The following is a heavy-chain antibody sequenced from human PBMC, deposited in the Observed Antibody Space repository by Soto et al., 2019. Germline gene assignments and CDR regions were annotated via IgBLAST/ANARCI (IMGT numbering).Heavy chain of an antibody. CDR3: ARDPNSGSYHFDY. CDR1: GGTFSGYA. D-gene: IGHD1-26*01. V-gene: IGHV1-69*13. Sequence: SVKVSCKASGGTFSGYAISWVRQAPGQGLEWMGGIIPIFGTANYAQKFQGRVTITADESTSTAYMELSSLRSEDPAVYYCARDPNSGSYHFDYWGQGTLVTVSS. CDR2: IIPIFGTA. J-gene: IGHJ4*02.